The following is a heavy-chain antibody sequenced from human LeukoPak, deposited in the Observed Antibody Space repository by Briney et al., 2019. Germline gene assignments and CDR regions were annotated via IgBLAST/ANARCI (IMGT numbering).Heavy chain of an antibody. Sequence: PGGSLRLSCATSGFTFSNYWMSWVRQAPGKGLEWVANIKQDGSEKYYVDSVKGRFTISRDNAKNSLYLQMNSLRAEDTAVYYCARYQLLYDYWGQGTLVTVSS. V-gene: IGHV3-7*01. CDR1: GFTFSNYW. CDR3: ARYQLLYDY. CDR2: IKQDGSEK. J-gene: IGHJ4*02. D-gene: IGHD2-2*02.